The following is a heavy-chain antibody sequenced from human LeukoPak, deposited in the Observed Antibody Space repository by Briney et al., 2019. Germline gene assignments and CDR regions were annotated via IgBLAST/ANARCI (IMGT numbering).Heavy chain of an antibody. J-gene: IGHJ4*02. V-gene: IGHV3-48*03. CDR3: AREYGDFRLDY. CDR2: ISSSGSTI. D-gene: IGHD4-17*01. CDR1: GFTFSSYD. Sequence: PGGSLRLSCAASGFTFSSYDMNWVRRAPGKGLEGVSYISSSGSTIYYADSVKGRFTISRDNAKNSLYLQMNSLRAEDTAVYYCAREYGDFRLDYWGQGTLVTVSS.